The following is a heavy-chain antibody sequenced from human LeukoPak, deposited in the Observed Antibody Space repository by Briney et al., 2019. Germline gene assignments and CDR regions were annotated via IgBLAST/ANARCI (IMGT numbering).Heavy chain of an antibody. D-gene: IGHD2-15*01. CDR3: VRDRGYCSGGTCYALWDY. CDR1: GGSISSGGYY. V-gene: IGHV3-7*01. Sequence: PSETLSLTCTVSGGSISSGGYYWSWVRQAPGKGLEWVAHIKEDGGEKHYVDPVKGRFTISRDNAKNSLYLQMNSLRAEDTAMYYCVRDRGYCSGGTCYALWDYWGQGTLVTVSS. J-gene: IGHJ4*02. CDR2: IKEDGGEK.